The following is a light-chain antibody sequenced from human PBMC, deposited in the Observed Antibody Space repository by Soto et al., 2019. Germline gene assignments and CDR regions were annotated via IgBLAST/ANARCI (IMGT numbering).Light chain of an antibody. J-gene: IGKJ1*01. CDR2: AAS. V-gene: IGKV1-39*01. CDR3: QQSYSTFWT. CDR1: QSIRKY. Sequence: DIQMTQSPSSLSASVGDRVIITCRASQSIRKYLNWYQHKPGKVPTLLIYAASSLQSGVPSRFSGSGSGTDFTLTISSLQPEDFATYYCQQSYSTFWTFGQGTKVDIK.